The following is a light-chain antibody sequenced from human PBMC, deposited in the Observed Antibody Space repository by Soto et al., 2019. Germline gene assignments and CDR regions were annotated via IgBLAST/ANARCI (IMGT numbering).Light chain of an antibody. Sequence: EIVLTQSPGTLSLSPGERATLSCRASQSVSSSYLAWYQHKPGQGPRLLIYGASSRATGIPDWFSGSGSRTDFPLTISLLEPEDFALYYWQKYGSSFTFGPGTKVDIK. CDR1: QSVSSSY. CDR2: GAS. J-gene: IGKJ3*01. V-gene: IGKV3-20*01. CDR3: QKYGSSFT.